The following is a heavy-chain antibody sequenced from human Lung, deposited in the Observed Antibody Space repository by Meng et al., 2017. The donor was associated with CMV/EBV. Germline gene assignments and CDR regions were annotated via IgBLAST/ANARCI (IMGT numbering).Heavy chain of an antibody. CDR1: GIIVSSNY. J-gene: IGHJ6*02. CDR2: IYSGGST. V-gene: IGHV3-53*01. CDR3: ARNNCSSTSCYSLYYYGMDV. D-gene: IGHD2-2*01. Sequence: SCAASGIIVSSNYMSWLRQAPGKGLEWVSVIYSGGSTYYADSVKGRFTISRDNSKNTLYLQMNSLRAEDTAVYYCARNNCSSTSCYSLYYYGMDVWXQGTXVTVSS.